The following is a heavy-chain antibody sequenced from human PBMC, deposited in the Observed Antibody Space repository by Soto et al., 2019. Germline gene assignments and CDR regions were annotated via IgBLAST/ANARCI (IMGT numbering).Heavy chain of an antibody. J-gene: IGHJ4*02. Sequence: SETLSLTCTVSGGSINTFYWSWVRQPAGKGLEWIGRIFSSGSNSFNPSPESRDAMSVDTSKTHFTLTLSSVTAADMAVYYCAREGSYSAYNFAHGIQLWSFDFWGQGALVTVSS. V-gene: IGHV4-4*07. CDR1: GGSINTFY. D-gene: IGHD5-12*01. CDR2: IFSSGSN. CDR3: AREGSYSAYNFAHGIQLWSFDF.